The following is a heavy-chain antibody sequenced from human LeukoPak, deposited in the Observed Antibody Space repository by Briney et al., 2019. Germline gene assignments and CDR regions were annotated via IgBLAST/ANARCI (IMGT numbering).Heavy chain of an antibody. CDR2: IWYDGSNK. CDR1: GFTFSSYG. J-gene: IGHJ4*02. D-gene: IGHD3-10*01. Sequence: GRSLRLSCAASGFTFSSYGMHWVRQAPGKGLEWVAVIWYDGSNKYYADSVKGRFTISRDNSKNTLYLQMNGLRAEDTAVYYCARSWSGFGELLSYFDYWGQGTLVTVSS. CDR3: ARSWSGFGELLSYFDY. V-gene: IGHV3-33*01.